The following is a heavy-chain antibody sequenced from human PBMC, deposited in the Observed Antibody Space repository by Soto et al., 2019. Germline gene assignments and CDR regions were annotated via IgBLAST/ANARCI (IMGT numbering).Heavy chain of an antibody. CDR2: IIPIFGTA. J-gene: IGHJ4*02. CDR1: GGTFSSYA. Sequence: SVKVSGKGSGGTFSSYAIRWVRQAPGQGLEWMGGIIPIFGTANYAQKFQGRVTITADESTSTAYMELSSLRSEDTAVYYCARDKDSSGYYYFDYWGQGTLVTVSS. V-gene: IGHV1-69*13. D-gene: IGHD3-22*01. CDR3: ARDKDSSGYYYFDY.